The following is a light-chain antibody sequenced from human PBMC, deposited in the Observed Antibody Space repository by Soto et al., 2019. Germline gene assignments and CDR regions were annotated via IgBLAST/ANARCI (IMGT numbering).Light chain of an antibody. CDR1: QSIGTW. V-gene: IGKV1-5*03. Sequence: DIQMTQSPSTLSASVGDRVTITCRASQSIGTWLAWYQQKPGTAPNLLISKASTLQSGVPSRVSGSGSGTEFTLTISSLQREDFGIYYCQQYNSHSYTFGHGTKLEIK. CDR3: QQYNSHSYT. J-gene: IGKJ2*01. CDR2: KAS.